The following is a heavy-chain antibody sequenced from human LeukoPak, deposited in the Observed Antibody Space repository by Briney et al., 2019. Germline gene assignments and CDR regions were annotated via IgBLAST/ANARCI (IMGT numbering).Heavy chain of an antibody. D-gene: IGHD2-2*01. CDR1: GYTFTDYY. CDR3: ATDLHIVVVPAAIGY. CDR2: VDPEDGET. V-gene: IGHV1-69-2*01. Sequence: ASVKISCKVSGYTFTDYYMPWVQQAPGKGLEWMGLVDPEDGETIYAEKFQGRVTITADTSTDTAYMELSSLRSEDTAVYYCATDLHIVVVPAAIGYWGQGTLVTVSS. J-gene: IGHJ4*02.